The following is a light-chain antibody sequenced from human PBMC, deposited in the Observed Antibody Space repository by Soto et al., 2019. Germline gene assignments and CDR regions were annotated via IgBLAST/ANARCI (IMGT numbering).Light chain of an antibody. CDR2: GPS. Sequence: EIVLTQSPGTLSLSPGERATLSCRASQSVSSSYLAWYQQKPGQAPRLLIYGPSSRATGIPDRFSGSGSGTDFTLTISRLEPEDFAVYYCQQYGSSHGITFGQGTRLEIK. CDR1: QSVSSSY. CDR3: QQYGSSHGIT. J-gene: IGKJ5*01. V-gene: IGKV3-20*01.